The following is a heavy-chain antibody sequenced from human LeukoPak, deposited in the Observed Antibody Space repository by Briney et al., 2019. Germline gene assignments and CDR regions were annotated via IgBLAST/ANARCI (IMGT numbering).Heavy chain of an antibody. CDR2: SGGGGTT. D-gene: IGHD3-10*01. CDR3: AKQPLGSGTPLDY. V-gene: IGHV3-23*01. CDR1: GFTFGDHA. J-gene: IGHJ4*02. Sequence: PGGSLRLSCVASGFTFGDHAMNWVRQAPGKGLEWVSFSGGGGTTFYADSVKGRFTVSRDNSKSTLYLQLSSLRADDSAVFYCAKQPLGSGTPLDYWGQGTLVTVSS.